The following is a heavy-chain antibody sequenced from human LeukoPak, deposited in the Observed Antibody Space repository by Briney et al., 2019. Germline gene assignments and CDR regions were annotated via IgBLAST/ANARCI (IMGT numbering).Heavy chain of an antibody. CDR2: INPDESDK. Sequence: GGSLRLSCAASRFTFSVHWMHWVRPAPGKGLEWVSRINPDESDKAYADSVKGRFTISRDNAKNTLYLQMNSLRAEDTAVYYCARDRVATIFTYHPMFDSWGPGTLVTVSS. CDR1: RFTFSVHW. CDR3: ARDRVATIFTYHPMFDS. D-gene: IGHD3-10*02. J-gene: IGHJ5*01. V-gene: IGHV3-74*01.